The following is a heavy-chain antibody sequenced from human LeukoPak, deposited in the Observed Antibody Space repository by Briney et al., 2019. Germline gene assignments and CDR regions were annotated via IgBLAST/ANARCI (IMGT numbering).Heavy chain of an antibody. CDR2: IKSKTDGGTT. Sequence: GGSLRLSCAASGFTLSNAWMYWVRQAPGKGLEWVGGIKSKTDGGTTDYAAPVKGRFTISRDDSKNSLYLQMNSLQTEDTAVYYCMTTYPYDYWGQGTLVTVSS. D-gene: IGHD1-1*01. CDR3: MTTYPYDY. V-gene: IGHV3-15*01. J-gene: IGHJ4*02. CDR1: GFTLSNAW.